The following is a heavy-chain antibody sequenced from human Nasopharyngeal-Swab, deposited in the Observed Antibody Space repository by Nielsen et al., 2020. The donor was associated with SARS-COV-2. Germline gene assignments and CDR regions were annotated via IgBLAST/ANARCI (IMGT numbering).Heavy chain of an antibody. D-gene: IGHD3-9*01. Sequence: WIRQPPGKGLEWIGSIYYSGSTYYNPSLKSRVTISVDTSKNQFPLKLSSVTAADTAVYYCARESVLRYFDWEYYYYGMDVWGQGTTVTVSS. J-gene: IGHJ6*02. V-gene: IGHV4-39*02. CDR3: ARESVLRYFDWEYYYYGMDV. CDR2: IYYSGST.